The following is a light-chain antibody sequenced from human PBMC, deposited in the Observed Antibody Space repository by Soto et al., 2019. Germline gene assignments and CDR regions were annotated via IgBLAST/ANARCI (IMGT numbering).Light chain of an antibody. J-gene: IGKJ4*01. V-gene: IGKV1D-13*01. CDR1: QGISGA. CDR3: QQFNNYPLT. CDR2: DAS. Sequence: AIQLTQSPSSLSASVGDRVTITCRASQGISGALAWYQQKPGKAPKLLIYDASSLESGVPSRFSGSGSGTDFTLTTSSLQPEDSATYYCQQFNNYPLTFGGGTKVDIK.